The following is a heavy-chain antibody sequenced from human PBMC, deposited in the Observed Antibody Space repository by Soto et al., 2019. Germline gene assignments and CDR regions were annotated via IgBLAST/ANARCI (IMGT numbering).Heavy chain of an antibody. CDR1: GYKFTNYY. V-gene: IGHV1-2*04. J-gene: IGHJ2*01. CDR3: ARDPGLPVQYWYVDL. D-gene: IGHD4-4*01. CDR2: GNPKRGDA. Sequence: QVVLVQSGAEVKKPGDSVKVSCKSSGYKFTNYYIHWVRQAPGQGPEWMGWGNPKRGDAIYAQKLQGLVSMTRDLATMTAYLEVHRLKSDDTSVYFCARDPGLPVQYWYVDLWGRGPLVTVSS.